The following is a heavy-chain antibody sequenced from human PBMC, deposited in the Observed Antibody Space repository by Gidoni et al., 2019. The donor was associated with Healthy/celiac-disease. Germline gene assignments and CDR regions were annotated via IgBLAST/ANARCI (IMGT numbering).Heavy chain of an antibody. V-gene: IGHV6-1*01. CDR3: ARVQYYYDSSGSGDYFDY. J-gene: IGHJ4*02. CDR2: TYYRSKWYN. Sequence: QVQLQQSGPGLVKPSQTLSLTCAISGDSVSSNSAAWNWIRQSPSRGLEWLGRTYYRSKWYNDYAVSVKSRITINPDTSKNQFSLQLNSVTPEDTAVYYCARVQYYYDSSGSGDYFDYWGQGTLVTVSS. D-gene: IGHD3-22*01. CDR1: GDSVSSNSAA.